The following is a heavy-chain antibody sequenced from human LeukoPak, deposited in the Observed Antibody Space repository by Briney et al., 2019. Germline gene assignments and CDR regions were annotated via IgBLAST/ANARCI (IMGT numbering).Heavy chain of an antibody. J-gene: IGHJ4*02. V-gene: IGHV3-23*01. CDR2: ISGSGGST. CDR1: GFTFSSYA. Sequence: AGGSLRLSCAASGFTFSSYAMSWVRQAPGKGLEWVSVISGSGGSTYYADSVKGRFTISRDNSKNTLYLQMNSLRAEDTAVYYCAKPKNYGSGMLSNWGQGTLVTVSS. D-gene: IGHD3-10*01. CDR3: AKPKNYGSGMLSN.